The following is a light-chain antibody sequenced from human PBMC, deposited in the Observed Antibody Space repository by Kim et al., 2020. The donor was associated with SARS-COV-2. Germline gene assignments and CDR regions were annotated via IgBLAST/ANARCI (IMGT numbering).Light chain of an antibody. CDR1: NSDIGGYKY. V-gene: IGLV2-8*01. Sequence: SVLTQPPSASGSPGQSVTITCTGTNSDIGGYKYVSWYQQHPGKAPRLMIFEVNKRPSGVPDRFSGSKSGNMASLTVSGLQAEDEADYYCSSFAGRNTFGVLGGGTKLTVL. CDR2: EVN. J-gene: IGLJ3*02. CDR3: SSFAGRNTFGV.